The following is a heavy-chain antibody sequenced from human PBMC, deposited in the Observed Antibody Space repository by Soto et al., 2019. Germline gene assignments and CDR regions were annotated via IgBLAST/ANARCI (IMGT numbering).Heavy chain of an antibody. J-gene: IGHJ5*02. D-gene: IGHD6-19*01. Sequence: PGGSLRLSCAASGFTFSDYSMNWVRQAPGRGLEWISFIDGTRKVIYYADSVKGRFTISRDNAKNSLYLQMNSLRDEDTAVYYCARDSRRSGWPLFDPWGQGTLVTVSS. CDR2: IDGTRKVI. V-gene: IGHV3-48*02. CDR1: GFTFSDYS. CDR3: ARDSRRSGWPLFDP.